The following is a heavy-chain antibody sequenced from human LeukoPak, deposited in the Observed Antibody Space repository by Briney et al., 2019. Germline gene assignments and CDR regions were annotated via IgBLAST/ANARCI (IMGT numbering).Heavy chain of an antibody. CDR3: ARASTKSPLRFVLLFDH. CDR1: GFNVNRNY. V-gene: IGHV3-53*01. Sequence: GGSLRLSCTLSGFNVNRNYMGWVCQAPGKGLEWVSVIYTGGTVHYADSVKGRFTISRDDSKNTLYLQMSHLRAEDAAVYYCARASTKSPLRFVLLFDHWGQGTLVTVSS. CDR2: IYTGGTV. J-gene: IGHJ4*02. D-gene: IGHD3-10*01.